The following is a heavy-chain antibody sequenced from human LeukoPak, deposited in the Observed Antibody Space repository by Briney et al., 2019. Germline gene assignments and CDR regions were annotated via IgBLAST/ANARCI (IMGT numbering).Heavy chain of an antibody. D-gene: IGHD6-13*01. J-gene: IGHJ4*02. CDR3: ARYDYSSSWYISDY. V-gene: IGHV4-59*01. Sequence: PSETLSLTCTVSGGSISSYYWSWIRQPPGKGLEWIGYIYYSGSTNYNPSLKSRVTISVDTSKNPFSLKLISVTAADTAVYYCARYDYSSSWYISDYWGQGTLVTVSS. CDR2: IYYSGST. CDR1: GGSISSYY.